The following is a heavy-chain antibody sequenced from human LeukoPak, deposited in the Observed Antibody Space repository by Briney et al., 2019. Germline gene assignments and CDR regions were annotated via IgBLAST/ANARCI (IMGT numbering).Heavy chain of an antibody. D-gene: IGHD2-15*01. Sequence: GASVKVSCKASGYTFTSYYMHWVRQAPGQGLEWMGIINPSGGSTSYAQKFQGRVTMTRDTSTSTVYMELSSLRSEDTAVYYCARVSYCSGGSCYSEFDYWGQGTLVTVSS. V-gene: IGHV1-46*01. CDR1: GYTFTSYY. CDR2: INPSGGST. CDR3: ARVSYCSGGSCYSEFDY. J-gene: IGHJ4*02.